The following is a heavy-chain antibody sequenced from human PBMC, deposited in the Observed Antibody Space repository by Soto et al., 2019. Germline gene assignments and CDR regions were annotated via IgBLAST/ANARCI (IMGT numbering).Heavy chain of an antibody. CDR2: IIPIFGTA. J-gene: IGHJ3*02. CDR1: GGTVSSYA. V-gene: IGHV1-69*13. CDR3: ARDPYCGGDCYPSVAFDI. D-gene: IGHD2-21*02. Sequence: AASVKVSCKASGGTVSSYAISWVRQAPGQGLEWMGGIIPIFGTANYAQKFQGRVTITADESTSTAYMELSSLRSEDTAVYYCARDPYCGGDCYPSVAFDIWGQGTMVTVSS.